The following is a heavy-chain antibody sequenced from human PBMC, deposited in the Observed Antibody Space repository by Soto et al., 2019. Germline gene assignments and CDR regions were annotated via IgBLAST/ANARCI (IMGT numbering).Heavy chain of an antibody. V-gene: IGHV3-23*01. CDR2: IMDGVGT. CDR3: AKGDIRPYGHFYF. CDR1: GFTFRNSV. Sequence: GGSLRLSCAASGFTFRNSVVGWVRQAPGRGLDWVSLIMDGVGTYYAGSVKGRFTISRDSSENTLFLQMNSLRAEDTAVYFCAKGDIRPYGHFYFWGQGTLVTVSS. J-gene: IGHJ4*02. D-gene: IGHD4-17*01.